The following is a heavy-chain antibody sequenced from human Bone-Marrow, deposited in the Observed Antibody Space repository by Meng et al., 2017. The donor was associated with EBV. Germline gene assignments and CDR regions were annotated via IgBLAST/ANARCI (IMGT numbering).Heavy chain of an antibody. V-gene: IGHV4-34*01. CDR1: GGSLSGFS. Sequence: QVQLQQWCAGLLKPSETLSLTCVVNGGSLSGFSWSWIRQAPGKGLEWIGEIKHSGSTNYNPSLKNRVTISVDPSKNQFSLRLSSVTAADTAVYYCARATGGSTGYFRWGQGTLVTVSS. CDR2: IKHSGST. J-gene: IGHJ4*02. CDR3: ARATGGSTGYFR. D-gene: IGHD3-9*01.